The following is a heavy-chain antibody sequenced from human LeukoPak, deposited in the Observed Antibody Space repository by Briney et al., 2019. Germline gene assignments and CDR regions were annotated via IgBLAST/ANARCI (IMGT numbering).Heavy chain of an antibody. CDR2: INPSGGST. CDR3: AREASSRGQWFDP. Sequence: ASVKVSCKASGGTFSSYAISWVRQAPGQGLEWMGIINPSGGSTSYAQKFQGRVTMTRDTSTSTVYMELSSLRSEDTAVYYCAREASSRGQWFDPWGQGTLVTVSS. D-gene: IGHD2-2*01. J-gene: IGHJ5*02. CDR1: GGTFSSYA. V-gene: IGHV1-46*01.